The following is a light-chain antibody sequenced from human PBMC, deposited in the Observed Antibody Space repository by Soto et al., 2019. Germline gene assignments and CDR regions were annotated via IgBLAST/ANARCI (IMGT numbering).Light chain of an antibody. J-gene: IGKJ1*01. CDR2: DAS. CDR1: QTITTW. V-gene: IGKV1-5*01. Sequence: DIQMTQSPSTLSASVGDRVTITCRASQTITTWLAWYQQKPGKAPTLLIYDASSLQSGVPPRFSGTGFGTEFSLTISSLQPDDVATYYCQQYSTYSGTFGQGTKVEIK. CDR3: QQYSTYSGT.